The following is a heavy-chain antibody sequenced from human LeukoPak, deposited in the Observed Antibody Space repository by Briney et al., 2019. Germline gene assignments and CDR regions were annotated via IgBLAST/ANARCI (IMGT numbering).Heavy chain of an antibody. CDR3: AREALNSGAWIF. J-gene: IGHJ4*02. CDR2: TSTFNSRT. D-gene: IGHD6-25*01. Sequence: GSVKVSCKASGYSFTSYGIYWVRQAPGQGLEWMGWTSTFNSRTHTARNFQGRVTMTTDTSATTAYLEVSGPTSNDTAVYYCAREALNSGAWIFWGQGSLVIVSS. CDR1: GYSFTSYG. V-gene: IGHV1-18*01.